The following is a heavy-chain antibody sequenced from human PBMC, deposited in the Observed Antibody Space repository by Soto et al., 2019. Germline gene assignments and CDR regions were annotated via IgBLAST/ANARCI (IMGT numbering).Heavy chain of an antibody. CDR2: ISSSSSYI. J-gene: IGHJ4*02. CDR3: ARGNRRYGRIDY. V-gene: IGHV3-21*01. Sequence: GGSLRLSCAASGFTFSSYSMNWVRQAPGKGLEWVSSISSSSSYIYYADSVKGRFTISRDNAKNSLYLQMNSLRAEDTAVYYCARGNRRYGRIDYWGQGTLVTVSS. CDR1: GFTFSSYS. D-gene: IGHD3-9*01.